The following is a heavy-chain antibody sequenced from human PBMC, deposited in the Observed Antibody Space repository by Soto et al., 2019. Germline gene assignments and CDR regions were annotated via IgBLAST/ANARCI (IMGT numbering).Heavy chain of an antibody. CDR3: ASPTLGAFDI. V-gene: IGHV4-39*01. Sequence: KPXETLSLTCAVSGGSISSSNYYWGWIRQPPGKGLEWIGSIYYSGSTSYNSSLKSRVTISVDTSKNQFSLRLSSVTAADTAVYYCASPTLGAFDIWGQGTMVTVSS. J-gene: IGHJ3*02. CDR1: GGSISSSNYY. CDR2: IYYSGST. D-gene: IGHD3-16*01.